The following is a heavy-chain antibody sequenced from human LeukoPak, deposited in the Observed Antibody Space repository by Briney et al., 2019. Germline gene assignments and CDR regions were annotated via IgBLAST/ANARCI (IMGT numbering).Heavy chain of an antibody. J-gene: IGHJ5*02. CDR1: AYTFSSSW. V-gene: IGHV5-51*01. CDR2: IFPLDSDT. CDR3: ATVGTTGTRWFDP. Sequence: GESLKIAYNGSAYTFSSSWIAWVRQMPGKGLEWVGIIFPLDSDTRYSPSLQGQVTISVDKSISTAYLQWSSLKTSDTAIYYCATVGTTGTRWFDPWGQGTLVTVSS. D-gene: IGHD1-1*01.